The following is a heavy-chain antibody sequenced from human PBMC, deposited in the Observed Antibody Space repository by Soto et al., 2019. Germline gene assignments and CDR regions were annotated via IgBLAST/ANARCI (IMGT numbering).Heavy chain of an antibody. V-gene: IGHV4-59*01. CDR3: ARDLWGYCGTDCYPLDV. Sequence: QVQLQESGPGLVKPSETLSLTCTVSGGSISGYYWSWIRQPPGKGLEWIGYMYNTGSTVYNPSFKSRVTISVDTSKIQFSLKLNSVTAADTAVYYCARDLWGYCGTDCYPLDVW. D-gene: IGHD2-21*02. J-gene: IGHJ6*01. CDR1: GGSISGYY. CDR2: MYNTGST.